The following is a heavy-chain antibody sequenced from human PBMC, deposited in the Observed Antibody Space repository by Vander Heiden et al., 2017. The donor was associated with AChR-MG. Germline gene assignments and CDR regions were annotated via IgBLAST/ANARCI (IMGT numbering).Heavy chain of an antibody. CDR2: ISGGGGST. D-gene: IGHD6-13*01. Sequence: EVHLLESGGGLVQPGGSLRLSCAASGFTFSSYAMTCVRQAPGMGLEWISTISGGGGSTYYADSVKGRFLISRDNSRNTLYLQMNSLTAEDTAIYYCAKRLDGIASGSGYFDHWGQGTLVTVSS. J-gene: IGHJ4*02. CDR3: AKRLDGIASGSGYFDH. CDR1: GFTFSSYA. V-gene: IGHV3-23*01.